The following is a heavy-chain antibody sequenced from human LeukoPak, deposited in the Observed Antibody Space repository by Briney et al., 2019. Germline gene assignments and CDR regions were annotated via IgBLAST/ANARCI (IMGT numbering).Heavy chain of an antibody. J-gene: IGHJ4*02. CDR2: ISAYNGNI. CDR1: GYTFTSYG. V-gene: IGHV1-18*01. Sequence: VSSVKVSCKASGYTFTSYGISWVRQAPGQGLEWMGWISAYNGNINYAQKLQGRVTMTTDTSTSTAYMELRSLRSDDTAVYYCARDLSDIVVVPAAIRIGYWGQGTLVTVSS. D-gene: IGHD2-2*01. CDR3: ARDLSDIVVVPAAIRIGY.